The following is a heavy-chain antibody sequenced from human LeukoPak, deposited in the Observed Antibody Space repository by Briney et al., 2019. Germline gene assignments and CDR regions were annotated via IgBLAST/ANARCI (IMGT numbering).Heavy chain of an antibody. J-gene: IGHJ4*02. CDR1: GFTITNFA. Sequence: TGGSLRLSCAASGFTITNFAMNWVRQAPGKELEWVSAISGSADSPYYADSVKGRFTISRDNSKNTLYLQMNSLRAEDTAVYYCAKAMATVTSYFDYWGQGTLVTVSS. D-gene: IGHD4-17*01. CDR2: ISGSADSP. V-gene: IGHV3-23*01. CDR3: AKAMATVTSYFDY.